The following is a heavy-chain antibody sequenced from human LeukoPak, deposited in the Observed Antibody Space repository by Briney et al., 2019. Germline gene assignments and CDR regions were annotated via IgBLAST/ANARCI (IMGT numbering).Heavy chain of an antibody. Sequence: GASVKVSCKASGYTFTGYYIHWVRQAPGQGLEWMGWINPNSGGTNYAQKFQGRVTMTRDTSISTAYMELSRLRSDDTAVYYCARVRMAAAEHWGQGTLVTVSS. CDR3: ARVRMAAAEH. CDR1: GYTFTGYY. D-gene: IGHD6-13*01. CDR2: INPNSGGT. V-gene: IGHV1-2*02. J-gene: IGHJ1*01.